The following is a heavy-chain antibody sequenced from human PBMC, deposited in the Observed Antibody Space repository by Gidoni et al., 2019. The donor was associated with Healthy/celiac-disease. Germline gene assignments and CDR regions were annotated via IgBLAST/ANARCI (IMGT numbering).Heavy chain of an antibody. Sequence: QVQQVESGGGVVQPGRSLRLSCAASGFTFSSYAMHWVRQAPGKGLEWVAVISYDGSNKYYADSVKGRFTISRDNSKNTLYLQMNSLRAEDTAVYYCARDGFYGSGYFDYWGQGTLVTVSS. CDR1: GFTFSSYA. D-gene: IGHD3-10*01. CDR2: ISYDGSNK. V-gene: IGHV3-30-3*01. CDR3: ARDGFYGSGYFDY. J-gene: IGHJ4*02.